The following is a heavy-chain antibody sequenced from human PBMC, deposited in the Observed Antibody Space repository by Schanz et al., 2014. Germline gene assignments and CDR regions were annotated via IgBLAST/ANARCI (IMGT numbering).Heavy chain of an antibody. CDR1: GFTFNDYW. CDR3: ARLGRMGAFDI. V-gene: IGHV3-74*02. CDR2: INSDGRST. D-gene: IGHD2-8*01. J-gene: IGHJ3*02. Sequence: EVQLVESGGGLVKPGGSLRLSCAASGFTFNDYWMHWVRQAPGKGLVWVSRINSDGRSTNYADSVKGRFTISRDNAKKSLFLQMNSLRAEDTAVYYCARLGRMGAFDIWGQGTMVTVSS.